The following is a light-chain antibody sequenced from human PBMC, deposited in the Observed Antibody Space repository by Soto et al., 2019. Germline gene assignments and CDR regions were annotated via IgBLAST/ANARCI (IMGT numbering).Light chain of an antibody. V-gene: IGLV2-14*01. Sequence: QSVLTQPRSMSGSPGQSVTISCSGTGSDIGGYAYVSWYQQYPGKVPKLVISEVSNRPSGVSHRFSGSRSGNTASLTISGLQAEDEADYHCSSYTSSTTPVFGGGTKLTVL. CDR1: GSDIGGYAY. J-gene: IGLJ2*01. CDR2: EVS. CDR3: SSYTSSTTPV.